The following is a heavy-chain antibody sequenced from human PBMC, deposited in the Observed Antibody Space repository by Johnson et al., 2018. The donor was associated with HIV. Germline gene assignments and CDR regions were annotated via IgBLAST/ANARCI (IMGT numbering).Heavy chain of an antibody. CDR2: ISGSGGST. CDR3: AKALTTVVTPGPEAFDI. J-gene: IGHJ3*02. V-gene: IGHV3-23*04. CDR1: GFTFSSYA. D-gene: IGHD4-23*01. Sequence: VQLVESGGGLVQPGGSLRLSCAASGFTFSSYAMSWVRQAPGKGLEWVSAISGSGGSTYYADSVKGRFTISRDNSKNTLYLQMNSLSAEDTAVYYCAKALTTVVTPGPEAFDIWGQGTMVTVSS.